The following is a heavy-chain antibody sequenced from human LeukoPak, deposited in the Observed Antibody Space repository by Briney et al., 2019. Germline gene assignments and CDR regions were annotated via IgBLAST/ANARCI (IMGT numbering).Heavy chain of an antibody. CDR1: GFTVSSNY. CDR2: IYSGGST. Sequence: PGGSLRLSCAASGFTVSSNYMSWVRQAPGKGLEWVSVIYSGGSTYYADSVKGRFTISRDNSKNTLYLQMNRLRAEDTAVYYCASLPTVTTGGYYFDYWGQGTLVTVSS. CDR3: ASLPTVTTGGYYFDY. D-gene: IGHD4-17*01. J-gene: IGHJ4*02. V-gene: IGHV3-66*01.